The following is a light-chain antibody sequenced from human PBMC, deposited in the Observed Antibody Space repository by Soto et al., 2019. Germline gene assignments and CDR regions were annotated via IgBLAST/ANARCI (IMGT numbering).Light chain of an antibody. V-gene: IGLV2-8*01. CDR1: SRDVGVYNY. J-gene: IGLJ1*01. CDR3: TSHAGSNNYV. Sequence: QSVLTQPASVSGSPVQSITISCTGTSRDVGVYNYVSWYQQHPGKAPKLIISEVSKRPSGVPDRFSGSKSGNTASLTVSGLQAEDEADYYCTSHAGSNNYVFGPGTKVTVL. CDR2: EVS.